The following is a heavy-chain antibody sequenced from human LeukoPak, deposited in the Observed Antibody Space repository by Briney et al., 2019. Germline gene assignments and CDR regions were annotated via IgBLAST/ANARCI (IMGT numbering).Heavy chain of an antibody. CDR3: GRGFSEATPGAMNY. J-gene: IGHJ4*02. D-gene: IGHD2-2*01. Sequence: SETLSLTCTVSGGSISSYYWSWIRQPPGKGLEWIGYIYYSGSTNYNPSLKSRVTISVDTSKNQFSLQLNSVTPEDTAVYYCGRGFSEATPGAMNYWGPGTLVTVSP. V-gene: IGHV4-59*12. CDR2: IYYSGST. CDR1: GGSISSYY.